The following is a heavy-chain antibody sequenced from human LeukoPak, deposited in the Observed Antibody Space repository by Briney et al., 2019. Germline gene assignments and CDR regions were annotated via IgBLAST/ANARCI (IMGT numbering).Heavy chain of an antibody. CDR1: GYTFSSYT. Sequence: GGSLTLSCTASGYTFSSYTMNWVRLAPGKGLEWVSKISSSSSKIYYADSVKGRFTISRDNAKNSLYLQMNSLRAEDTAVYYCARDSPQALAILHAFDIWSHGTMVTVSS. J-gene: IGHJ3*02. D-gene: IGHD5-12*01. V-gene: IGHV3-48*01. CDR2: ISSSSSKI. CDR3: ARDSPQALAILHAFDI.